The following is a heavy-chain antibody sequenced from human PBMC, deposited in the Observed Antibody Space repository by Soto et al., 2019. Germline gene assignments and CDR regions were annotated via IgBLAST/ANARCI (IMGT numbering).Heavy chain of an antibody. CDR3: ARDGRSSIAARPGYYYYGMDV. J-gene: IGHJ6*02. CDR2: ISYDGSNK. Sequence: QVQLVESGGGVVQPGRSLRLSCAASGFTFSSYAMHWVRQAPGKGLEWVAVISYDGSNKYYADSVKGRFTISRDNSKNTLYLQMNSLRAEDTAVYYCARDGRSSIAARPGYYYYGMDVWGQGTTVTVSS. D-gene: IGHD6-6*01. V-gene: IGHV3-30-3*01. CDR1: GFTFSSYA.